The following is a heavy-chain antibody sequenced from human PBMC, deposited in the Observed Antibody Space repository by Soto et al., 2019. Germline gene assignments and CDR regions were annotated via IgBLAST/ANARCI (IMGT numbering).Heavy chain of an antibody. V-gene: IGHV4-59*01. J-gene: IGHJ3*02. Sequence: QVQLQESGPGLVKPSETLSLTCTVSGGSISSYYWSWIRQPPGKGLEWIGYIYYSGSTNYNPSLKSRVTISVDTSKNQFSLKLSSVTAADTAVYYCARDPRYCDSSGLWVGAFDIWGQGTMVTVSS. D-gene: IGHD3-22*01. CDR1: GGSISSYY. CDR2: IYYSGST. CDR3: ARDPRYCDSSGLWVGAFDI.